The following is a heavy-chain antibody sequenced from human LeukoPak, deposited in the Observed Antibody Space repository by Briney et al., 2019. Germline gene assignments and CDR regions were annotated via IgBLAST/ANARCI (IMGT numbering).Heavy chain of an antibody. CDR2: ISWNSGSI. CDR3: AKDMYSSSWYSRNFDY. Sequence: PGRSLRLSCAASGFTFDDYATHWVRQAPGKGLEWVSGISWNSGSIGYADSVKGRFTISRDNAKNSLYLQMNSLRAEDMALYYRAKDMYSSSWYSRNFDYWGQGTLVTVSS. CDR1: GFTFDDYA. D-gene: IGHD6-13*01. V-gene: IGHV3-9*03. J-gene: IGHJ4*02.